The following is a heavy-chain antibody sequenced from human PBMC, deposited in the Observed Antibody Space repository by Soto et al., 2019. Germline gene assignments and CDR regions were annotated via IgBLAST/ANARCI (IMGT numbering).Heavy chain of an antibody. V-gene: IGHV3-30*18. CDR2: ISYDGSNK. CDR1: GFTFSSYG. Sequence: PGGSLRLSCAASGFTFSSYGMHWVRQAPGKGLEWVAVISYDGSNKYYADSVKGRFTISRDNSKNTLYLQMNSLRAEDTAVYYCAKDHLPLWGGAQIQYYGMDVWGQGTTVTVSS. J-gene: IGHJ6*02. CDR3: AKDHLPLWGGAQIQYYGMDV. D-gene: IGHD1-26*01.